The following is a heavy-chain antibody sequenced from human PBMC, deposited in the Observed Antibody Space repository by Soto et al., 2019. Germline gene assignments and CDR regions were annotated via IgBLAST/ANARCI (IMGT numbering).Heavy chain of an antibody. V-gene: IGHV1-18*04. CDR3: ARDPLFYDNGGYYEIFD. D-gene: IGHD3-22*01. CDR2: ISAYNGNT. CDR1: VYTFTSSG. J-gene: IGHJ4*01. Sequence: GASVKLSCKAPVYTFTSSGLRWRRPASGQGLEWMGWISAYNGNTNYAQKLQGRVTMTTNTSTSTAYMELRSLRSDDTAVYYCARDPLFYDNGGYYEIFD.